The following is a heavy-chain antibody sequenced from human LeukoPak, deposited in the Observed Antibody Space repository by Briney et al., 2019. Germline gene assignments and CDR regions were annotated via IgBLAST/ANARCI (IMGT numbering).Heavy chain of an antibody. CDR3: ARVDSYYYDSSGYVYYFDY. CDR2: IYYSGST. V-gene: IGHV4-59*12. D-gene: IGHD3-22*01. J-gene: IGHJ4*02. CDR1: GGSISSYY. Sequence: SETLSLTCTVSGGSISSYYWSWIRQPPGKGLEWIGYIYYSGSTNYNPSLKSRVTISVDTSKNQFSLKLSSVTAADTAVYYCARVDSYYYDSSGYVYYFDYWGQGTLVTVSS.